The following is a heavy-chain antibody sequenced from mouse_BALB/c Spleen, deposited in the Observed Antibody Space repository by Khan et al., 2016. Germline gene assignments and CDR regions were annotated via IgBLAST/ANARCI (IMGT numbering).Heavy chain of an antibody. V-gene: IGHV2-6*02. Sequence: QVQLKESGPGLVAPSQSLSITCTVSGFSLTSYGVHWVRQPPGKGLEWLVVIWSDGSTTYNSALKSRLSISKDNSKSQVFLKMNNLQTDDTAMYYWARRDDGGGAMDYWGQGTSVTVSS. CDR1: GFSLTSYG. CDR3: ARRDDGGGAMDY. CDR2: IWSDGST. D-gene: IGHD2-3*01. J-gene: IGHJ4*01.